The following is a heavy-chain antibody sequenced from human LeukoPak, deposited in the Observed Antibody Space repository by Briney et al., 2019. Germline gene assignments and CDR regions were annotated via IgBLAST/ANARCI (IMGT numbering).Heavy chain of an antibody. CDR2: ISSSSDYI. CDR1: GFTFSSYS. V-gene: IGHV3-21*04. D-gene: IGHD2-2*01. CDR3: ARDSAHVVVVPAVIPPSLDNWFDP. Sequence: GGSLRLSCAASGFTFSSYSMNWVRQAPGKGLEWVSSISSSSDYIHYADSVKGRFTISRDNAKSSLYLQMNSLRAEDTAVYYCARDSAHVVVVPAVIPPSLDNWFDPWGQGTLVTVSS. J-gene: IGHJ5*02.